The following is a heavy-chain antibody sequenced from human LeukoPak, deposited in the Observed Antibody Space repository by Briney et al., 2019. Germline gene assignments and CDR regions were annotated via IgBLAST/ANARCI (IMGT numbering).Heavy chain of an antibody. CDR3: AGEWYSGY. CDR2: ISYDGSNK. V-gene: IGHV3-30-3*01. Sequence: GGSLRLSCAASGFTFSSYAMHWVRQAPGKGLEWVAVISYDGSNKYYADSVKGRFTISRDNSKNTLYLQMNSLRAEDTAVYYCAGEWYSGYWGQGTLVTPSA. J-gene: IGHJ4*02. D-gene: IGHD6-13*01. CDR1: GFTFSSYA.